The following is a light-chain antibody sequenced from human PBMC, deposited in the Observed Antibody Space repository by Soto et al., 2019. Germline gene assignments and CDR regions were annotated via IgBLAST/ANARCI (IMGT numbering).Light chain of an antibody. V-gene: IGLV2-8*01. CDR1: SSDVGGYNY. Sequence: QSVVTQPPSASGSPGQSVTISCTGTSSDVGGYNYVSWYQQHSGKAPNLMIYEVSKRPSGVPDRFSGSKSGNTASLTVSGLQAEDEADYYCSSYAGSNNFVVFGGGTQLTVL. J-gene: IGLJ7*01. CDR2: EVS. CDR3: SSYAGSNNFVV.